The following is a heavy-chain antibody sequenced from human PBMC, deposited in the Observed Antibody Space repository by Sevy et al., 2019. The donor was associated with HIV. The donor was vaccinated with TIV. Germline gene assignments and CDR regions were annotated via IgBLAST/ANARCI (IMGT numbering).Heavy chain of an antibody. Sequence: ASVKVSCKVSGYTLTELSMHWVRQAPGKGLEWMGGFDPEDGETIYAQKFQGRVTMTEDTSTDTAYMELSSLRSEDTAVYYCATRYYYGSGSYRFDYWGQGTLVTVSS. CDR3: ATRYYYGSGSYRFDY. CDR2: FDPEDGET. J-gene: IGHJ4*02. V-gene: IGHV1-24*01. CDR1: GYTLTELS. D-gene: IGHD3-10*01.